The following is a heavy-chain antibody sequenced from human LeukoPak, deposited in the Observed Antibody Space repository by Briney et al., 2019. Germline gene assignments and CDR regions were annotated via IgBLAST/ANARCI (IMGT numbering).Heavy chain of an antibody. CDR2: IYYSGST. CDR1: GGSISSSSYY. CDR3: AVETYGYVWGSYRSSWFDP. J-gene: IGHJ5*02. D-gene: IGHD3-16*02. V-gene: IGHV4-39*01. Sequence: SETLSLTCTVSGGSISSSSYYWGWIRQPPGKGLEWIGSIYYSGSTYYNPSLKSRVTISVDTSKNQFSLKLSSVTAADTAVYYCAVETYGYVWGSYRSSWFDPWGQGTLVTVSS.